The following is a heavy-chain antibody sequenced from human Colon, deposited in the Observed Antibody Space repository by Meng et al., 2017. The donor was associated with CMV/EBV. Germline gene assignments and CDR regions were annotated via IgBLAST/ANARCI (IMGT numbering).Heavy chain of an antibody. Sequence: GESLKISCKGSGYIFTTYWIGWVRQMPGKGLEWMGIIYAGDSDTRYSPSFEGQVTISADKSISTAYLQWSSLKASDTAMYYCAREEPRGGYFDYWGQGTLVTVSS. CDR3: AREEPRGGYFDY. CDR2: IYAGDSDT. J-gene: IGHJ4*02. V-gene: IGHV5-51*01. D-gene: IGHD1-14*01. CDR1: GYIFTTYW.